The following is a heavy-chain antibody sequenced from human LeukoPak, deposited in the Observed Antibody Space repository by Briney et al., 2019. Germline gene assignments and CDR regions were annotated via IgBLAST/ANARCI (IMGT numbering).Heavy chain of an antibody. V-gene: IGHV1-18*01. CDR3: AREIRNDYGVNWFDP. CDR2: ISAYNGNT. J-gene: IGHJ5*02. CDR1: GYTFTSYG. D-gene: IGHD4-17*01. Sequence: GASVKVSCKASGYTFTSYGISWVRQAPGQGLEWMGWISAYNGNTNYAQKLQGRVTMTTDTSTSTAYMELRSLRSDDTAVYYCAREIRNDYGVNWFDPWGQGTLVTVSS.